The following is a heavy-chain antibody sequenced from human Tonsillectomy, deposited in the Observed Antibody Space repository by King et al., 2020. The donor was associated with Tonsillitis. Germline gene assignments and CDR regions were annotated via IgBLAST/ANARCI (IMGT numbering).Heavy chain of an antibody. V-gene: IGHV4-31*03. CDR3: ARDHRPDAFDI. J-gene: IGHJ3*02. CDR2: ISYSGGT. Sequence: QLQESGPGLVKPSQTLSLTCTVSGGSISTGGYYWSWIRQHPGKGLEWIGYISYSGGTYYNPSLKSRVTISVDTSKNQFSLKLSSVTAADTAVYYCARDHRPDAFDIWGQGTMVTVSS. CDR1: GGSISTGGYY.